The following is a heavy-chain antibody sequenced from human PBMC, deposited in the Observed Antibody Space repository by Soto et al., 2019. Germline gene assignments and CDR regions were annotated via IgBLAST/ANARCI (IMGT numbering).Heavy chain of an antibody. CDR3: VKDWVVPAATHFYYYYGMDV. Sequence: GGSLRLSCSASGFTFSSYSMHWVRQAPGKGLEYVSAISSNGGSTYYADSVKGRFTISRDNSKNTLYLQMSSLRAEDTAVYYCVKDWVVPAATHFYYYYGMDVWGQGTTVTVSS. D-gene: IGHD2-2*01. CDR1: GFTFSSYS. J-gene: IGHJ6*02. CDR2: ISSNGGST. V-gene: IGHV3-64D*06.